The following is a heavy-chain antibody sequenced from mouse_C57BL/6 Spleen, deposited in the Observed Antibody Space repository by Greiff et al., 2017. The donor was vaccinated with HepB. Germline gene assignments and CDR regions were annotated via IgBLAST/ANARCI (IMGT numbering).Heavy chain of an antibody. V-gene: IGHV1-26*01. CDR2: INPNNGGT. J-gene: IGHJ3*01. D-gene: IGHD1-1*02. CDR3: AGLVGDDEGAY. CDR1: GYTFTDYY. Sequence: EVKLQQSGPELVKPGASVKISCKASGYTFTDYYMNWVKQSHGKSLEWIGDINPNNGGTSYNQKFKGKATLTVDKSSSTAYMELRSLTSEDSAVYYCAGLVGDDEGAYWGQGTLVTVSA.